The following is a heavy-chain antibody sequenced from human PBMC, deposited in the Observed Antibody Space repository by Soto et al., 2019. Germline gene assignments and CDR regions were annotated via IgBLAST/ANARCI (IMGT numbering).Heavy chain of an antibody. CDR2: TSGSGGST. CDR1: GFTCSSYA. V-gene: IGHV3-23*01. CDR3: AKDLALGAFDI. Sequence: GGPLRLSCTASGFTCSSYAMSWVRQAPGKGLEWVSATSGSGGSTYYADSVKGRFTISRDNSKNTLYLQMNSLRAEDTAVYYCAKDLALGAFDIWGQGTMVTVSS. J-gene: IGHJ3*02.